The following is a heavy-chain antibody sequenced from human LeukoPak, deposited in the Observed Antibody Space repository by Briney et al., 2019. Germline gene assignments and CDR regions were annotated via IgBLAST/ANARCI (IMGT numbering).Heavy chain of an antibody. CDR1: GGTFSSYA. Sequence: SVKVSCKSSGGTFSSYAISWMRQAPGQGLEWMGGIIPIFGTANYAQKFQGRVTITTDESTSTAYMELSSLRSEDTAVYYCARDGGRDGYNHFDYWGQGTLVTVSS. J-gene: IGHJ4*02. D-gene: IGHD5-24*01. V-gene: IGHV1-69*05. CDR2: IIPIFGTA. CDR3: ARDGGRDGYNHFDY.